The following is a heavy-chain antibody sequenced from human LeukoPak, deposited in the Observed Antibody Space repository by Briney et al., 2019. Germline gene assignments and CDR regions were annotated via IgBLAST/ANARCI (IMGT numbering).Heavy chain of an antibody. D-gene: IGHD2-15*01. CDR1: GGSLRDHY. Sequence: SETLSLTCAVSGGSLRDHYWSWIRQVPGKGLEGIGEINDSGRTNYNPFLEGRVTLSLAPSKNQFSLTMRSVTAADTSVYYCAGPYCSRGSCDRYFDYWGQGTLVTVSS. CDR3: AGPYCSRGSCDRYFDY. J-gene: IGHJ4*02. V-gene: IGHV4-34*01. CDR2: INDSGRT.